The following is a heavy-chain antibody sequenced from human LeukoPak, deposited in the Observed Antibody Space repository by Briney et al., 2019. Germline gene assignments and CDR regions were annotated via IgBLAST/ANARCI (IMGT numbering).Heavy chain of an antibody. D-gene: IGHD4/OR15-4a*01. CDR2: INPNSGGT. J-gene: IGHJ4*02. CDR1: GYTFTSYY. V-gene: IGHV1-2*02. CDR3: ARDLTSGRIAYY. Sequence: ASVKVSCKASGYTFTSYYMHWVRQAPGQGLEWMGWINPNSGGTNYAQKFQGRVTMTRDTSISTAYMELSRLRSDDTAVYYCARDLTSGRIAYYWGQGTLVTVSS.